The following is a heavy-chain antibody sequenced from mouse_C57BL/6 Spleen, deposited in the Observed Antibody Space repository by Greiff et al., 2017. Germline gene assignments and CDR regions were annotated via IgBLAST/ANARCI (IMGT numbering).Heavy chain of an antibody. D-gene: IGHD2-10*02. CDR3: AGEICMRRFALGY. Sequence: QVQLQQSGAELVKPGASVKMSCKASGYTFTSYWITWVKQRPGQGLEWIGEIYPGSGSTNYNEKFKSKATLTVDTSSSTAYMQLSSLTSEDSAVYYCAGEICMRRFALGYWGQGTPVTVSA. V-gene: IGHV1-55*01. J-gene: IGHJ3*01. CDR1: GYTFTSYW. CDR2: IYPGSGST.